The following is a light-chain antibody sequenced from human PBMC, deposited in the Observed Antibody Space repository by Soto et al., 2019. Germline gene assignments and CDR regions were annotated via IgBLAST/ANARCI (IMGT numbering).Light chain of an antibody. J-gene: IGKJ1*01. CDR2: GAS. V-gene: IGKV1-39*01. CDR3: QQTYSTPWT. CDR1: QSISRD. Sequence: DIQMTQSPSSLSASVGDSVTISCRASQSISRDLTWYQQKPGKAPSLLIFGASTLQPGVTPRFSGSGSGTDFTLIINNLQPDDSATYFCQQTYSTPWTFGRGTKVEIK.